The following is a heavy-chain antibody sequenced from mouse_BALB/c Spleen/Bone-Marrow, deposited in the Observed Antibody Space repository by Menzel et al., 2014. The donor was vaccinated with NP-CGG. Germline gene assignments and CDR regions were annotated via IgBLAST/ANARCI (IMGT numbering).Heavy chain of an antibody. V-gene: IGHV4-1*02. CDR3: ARLGYYGWFAY. Sequence: EVKLEESGGGLVQPGGSLKLSCAASGFDFSRYWTSWVRQAPGKGLQWIGEINPESNTINYTPSLKDKFIISRDNAKNTLYLQMSKVRSEDTALYCCARLGYYGWFAYWGQGTLVTVSA. J-gene: IGHJ3*01. CDR2: INPESNTI. D-gene: IGHD2-3*01. CDR1: GFDFSRYW.